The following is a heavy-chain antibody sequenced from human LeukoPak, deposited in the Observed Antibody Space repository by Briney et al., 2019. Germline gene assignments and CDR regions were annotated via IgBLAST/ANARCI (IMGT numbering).Heavy chain of an antibody. CDR1: GGSVSSGGYY. CDR3: ARDLSEAWFDP. J-gene: IGHJ5*02. Sequence: SETLSLTCTVSGGSVSSGGYYWSWIRQHPGKGLEWIGYIYYSGSTDYNPSLKSRVTISVDTSKNQFSLKLSSVTAADTAVYYCARDLSEAWFDPWGQGTLVTVSS. V-gene: IGHV4-31*03. CDR2: IYYSGST.